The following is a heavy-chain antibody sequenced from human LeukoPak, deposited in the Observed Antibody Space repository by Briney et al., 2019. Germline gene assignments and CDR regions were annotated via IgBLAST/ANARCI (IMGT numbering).Heavy chain of an antibody. J-gene: IGHJ5*02. CDR1: GGTFSSYA. Sequence: ASVKVSCKASGGTFSSYAISWVRQAPGQGLEWMGRIIPILGIANYAQKFQGRVTITADKSTSTAYMELSSLRSEDTAVYYCAGDRLQLERWFDPWGQGTLVTVSS. V-gene: IGHV1-69*04. D-gene: IGHD1-1*01. CDR3: AGDRLQLERWFDP. CDR2: IIPILGIA.